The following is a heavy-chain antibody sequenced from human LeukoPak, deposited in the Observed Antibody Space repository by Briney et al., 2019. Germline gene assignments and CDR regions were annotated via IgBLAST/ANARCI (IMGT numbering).Heavy chain of an antibody. D-gene: IGHD3-10*01. CDR2: ISGSDGST. CDR3: ARRPGSPDY. J-gene: IGHJ4*02. Sequence: GGSLRLSCAASGFTFSSYAMSWVRQAPGKGLEWVSAISGSDGSTYYADSVKGRFTISRDNAKNSLYLQMNSLRAEDTAVYYCARRPGSPDYWGQGTLVTVSS. V-gene: IGHV3-23*01. CDR1: GFTFSSYA.